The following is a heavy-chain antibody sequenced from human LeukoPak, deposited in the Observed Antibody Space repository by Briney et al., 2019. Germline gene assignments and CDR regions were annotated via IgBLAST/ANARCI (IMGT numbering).Heavy chain of an antibody. CDR1: GVSIRRNY. J-gene: IGHJ6*03. Sequence: PSETLSLTCTVSGVSIRRNYWSWIRQPPGKGLEWIGYIYYSGSTNYNPSLKSRVTISVDTSKNQFSLKLSSVTAADTAVYYCARALNPYYYYMDVWGKGTTVTVSS. D-gene: IGHD1-14*01. CDR2: IYYSGST. V-gene: IGHV4-59*01. CDR3: ARALNPYYYYMDV.